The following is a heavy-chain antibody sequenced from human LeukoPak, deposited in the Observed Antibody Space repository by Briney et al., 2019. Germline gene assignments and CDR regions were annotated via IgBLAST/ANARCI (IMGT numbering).Heavy chain of an antibody. J-gene: IGHJ5*02. Sequence: GGSLRLSCAASGFTFSSYWMNWIRQAPGKGLEWVSYISSSGSSIHYADSVKGRFTISRDNAKNSLFLQMNSLRAEDTAVYYCVRASYYYDTSGSPRGWFDPWGQGTLVTVSS. CDR3: VRASYYYDTSGSPRGWFDP. V-gene: IGHV3-11*01. D-gene: IGHD3-22*01. CDR1: GFTFSSYW. CDR2: ISSSGSSI.